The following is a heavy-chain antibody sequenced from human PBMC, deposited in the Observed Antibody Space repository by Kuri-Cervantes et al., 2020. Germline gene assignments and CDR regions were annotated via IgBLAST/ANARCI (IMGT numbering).Heavy chain of an antibody. CDR1: GYTFTSYG. CDR2: ISAYNGNT. D-gene: IGHD1-7*01. Sequence: ASVKVSCKASGYTFTSYGISWVRQAPGQGLEWMGWISAYNGNTNYAQKLQGRVTMTTVTSTSTAYMELRSLRSDDTAVYYYATDLVGNYVAFDYWGQGTLVTVSS. J-gene: IGHJ4*02. CDR3: ATDLVGNYVAFDY. V-gene: IGHV1-18*01.